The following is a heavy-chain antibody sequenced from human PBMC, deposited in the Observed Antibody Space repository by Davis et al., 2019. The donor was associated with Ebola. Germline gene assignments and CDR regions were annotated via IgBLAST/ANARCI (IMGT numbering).Heavy chain of an antibody. CDR1: GFTFSSYW. J-gene: IGHJ5*02. CDR2: IKQDGSEK. CDR3: ARLTRPGITMVQGVPNWFDP. Sequence: PGGSLRLSCAASGFTFSSYWMSWVRQAPGKGLEWVANIKQDGSEKYYVDSVKGRFTISRDNAKNSLYLQMNSLRAEDTAVYYCARLTRPGITMVQGVPNWFDPWGQGTLVTVSS. V-gene: IGHV3-7*01. D-gene: IGHD3-10*01.